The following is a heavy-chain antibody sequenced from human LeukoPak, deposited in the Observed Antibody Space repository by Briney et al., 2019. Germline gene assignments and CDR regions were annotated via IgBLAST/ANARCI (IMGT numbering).Heavy chain of an antibody. D-gene: IGHD1-26*01. V-gene: IGHV3-21*01. CDR3: ARERLAWEASGAFDI. Sequence: PGGSLRLSCAASGFTFSSYSMNWVRQAPGKGLEWVSFISTSSSYIYYADSLKGRFTISRDNAKKSLYLQINSLRAEDTAVYYCARERLAWEASGAFDIWGQGTMVTVSS. CDR2: ISTSSSYI. CDR1: GFTFSSYS. J-gene: IGHJ3*02.